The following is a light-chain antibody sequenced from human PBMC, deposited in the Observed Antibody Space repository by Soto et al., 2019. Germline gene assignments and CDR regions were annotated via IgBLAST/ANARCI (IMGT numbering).Light chain of an antibody. CDR2: DVX. CDR1: SSDVGGYNY. Sequence: QSALTQPASVSGSPGQSITISCTGTSSDVGGYNYVSWYQQHPGKDSKLMIYDVXXXPXXXXXXFXGSKSDNTASLTISGLQAEDEADYYCSSYTSSSTLLYVFGTGTKLTVL. V-gene: IGLV2-14*01. CDR3: SSYTSSSTLLYV. J-gene: IGLJ1*01.